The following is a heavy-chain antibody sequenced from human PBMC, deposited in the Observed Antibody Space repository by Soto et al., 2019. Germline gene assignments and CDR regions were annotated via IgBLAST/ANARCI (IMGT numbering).Heavy chain of an antibody. Sequence: ASVKVSFKASGYTFTSYAMHWVRQAPGQRLDWMGWINAGNGNTKYSQKFQGRVTITRDTSASTAYMELSSLRSEDTAVYYCASSYSNYALIDYYYYGMDVWGQGTTVTVSS. J-gene: IGHJ6*02. CDR2: INAGNGNT. CDR1: GYTFTSYA. D-gene: IGHD4-4*01. V-gene: IGHV1-3*01. CDR3: ASSYSNYALIDYYYYGMDV.